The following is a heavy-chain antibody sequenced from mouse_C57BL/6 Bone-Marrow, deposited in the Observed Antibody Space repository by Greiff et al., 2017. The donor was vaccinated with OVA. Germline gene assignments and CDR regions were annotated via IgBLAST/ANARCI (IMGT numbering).Heavy chain of an antibody. Sequence: QVQLKESGPELVKPGASVKLSCKASGYNFTSYDINWVKQRPGQGLEWIGWIYPRDGSTKYNEKFKGKATLTVDTSSSTAYMELHSLTSEDSAVYFCARLDDYLFDYWGQGTTLTVSS. J-gene: IGHJ2*01. D-gene: IGHD2-4*01. CDR3: ARLDDYLFDY. CDR2: IYPRDGST. V-gene: IGHV1-85*01. CDR1: GYNFTSYD.